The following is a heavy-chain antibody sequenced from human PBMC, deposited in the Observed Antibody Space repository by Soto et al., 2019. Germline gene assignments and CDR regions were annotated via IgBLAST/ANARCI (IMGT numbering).Heavy chain of an antibody. Sequence: QVQLVQSGAEVKKPGASVKVSCKASGYTFTSYGISWVRQAPGQGLEWMGWISAYNGNTNHAQKLQGRVTMTTATSTSKAYMELRSVRSDDTAVYYCARVRGIAAVNWFDPWGQGNLVTVSS. V-gene: IGHV1-18*01. J-gene: IGHJ5*02. CDR1: GYTFTSYG. CDR3: ARVRGIAAVNWFDP. D-gene: IGHD6-13*01. CDR2: ISAYNGNT.